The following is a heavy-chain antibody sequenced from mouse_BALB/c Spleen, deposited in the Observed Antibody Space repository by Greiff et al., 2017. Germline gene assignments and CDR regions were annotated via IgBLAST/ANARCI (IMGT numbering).Heavy chain of an antibody. J-gene: IGHJ1*01. D-gene: IGHD2-14*01. CDR1: GYTFTSYY. CDR3: TRGYRYDWYFDV. V-gene: IGHV1S81*02. CDR2: INPSNGGT. Sequence: QVQLQQSGAELVKPGASVKLSCKASGYTFTSYYMYWVKQRPGQGLEWIGEINPSNGGTNFNEKFKSKATLTVDKSSSTAYMQLSSLTSEDSAVYYCTRGYRYDWYFDVWGAGTTVTVSS.